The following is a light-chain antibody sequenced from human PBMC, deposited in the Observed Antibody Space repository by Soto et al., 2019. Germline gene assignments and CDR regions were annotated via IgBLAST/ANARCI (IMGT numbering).Light chain of an antibody. J-gene: IGKJ1*01. Sequence: EIVMTQSPATLSVSPGERATLSCRASQSVSTNLAWYQQQPGRAPRLLMFGASTRAPGIPARFSGSGSGTDFTLTISSLQSEDFAVYYCQQYNDWPPWTVGQGTKVEIK. CDR3: QQYNDWPPWT. CDR2: GAS. V-gene: IGKV3-15*01. CDR1: QSVSTN.